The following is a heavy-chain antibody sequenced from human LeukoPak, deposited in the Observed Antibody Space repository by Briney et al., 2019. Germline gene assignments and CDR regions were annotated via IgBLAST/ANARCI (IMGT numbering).Heavy chain of an antibody. V-gene: IGHV3-66*02. CDR2: IYSGGST. D-gene: IGHD1-26*01. J-gene: IGHJ4*02. Sequence: GGSLRLSCAASGFTVSSNYMSWVRQAPGKGLEWVSVIYSGGSTYYADSVKGRFTISRDNSKNTLYLQMNSLRAEDTAVYYCAREEGELGRSFDYWGQGTLVTVSS. CDR3: AREEGELGRSFDY. CDR1: GFTVSSNY.